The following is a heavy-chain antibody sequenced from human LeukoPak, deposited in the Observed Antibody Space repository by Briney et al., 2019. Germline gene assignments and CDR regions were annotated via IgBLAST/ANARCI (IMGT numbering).Heavy chain of an antibody. D-gene: IGHD3-10*01. Sequence: GGSLRLSCAASGFTFSDYYMSWLRQAPGKGLEWGSYISSSGSTIYYADSVKGRFTISRDNAKNSLYLQMNSLRAEDTAVYYCARDIDGLFGLLGELSFDYWGQGTLVTVSS. V-gene: IGHV3-11*04. CDR2: ISSSGSTI. J-gene: IGHJ4*02. CDR1: GFTFSDYY. CDR3: ARDIDGLFGLLGELSFDY.